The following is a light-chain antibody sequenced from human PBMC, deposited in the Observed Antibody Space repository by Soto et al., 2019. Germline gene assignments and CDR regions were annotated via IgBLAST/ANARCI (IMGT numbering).Light chain of an antibody. Sequence: IVLTQSPATQSLSPGERATRSCRASQSVSNSLAWFQQKPGQAPRLLIYDASNRATGIPARFSGSGSGTEFTLTISSLQSEDFAVYYCQQYNNWPPITFGQGTRLEIK. CDR1: QSVSNS. J-gene: IGKJ5*01. CDR2: DAS. V-gene: IGKV3D-15*01. CDR3: QQYNNWPPIT.